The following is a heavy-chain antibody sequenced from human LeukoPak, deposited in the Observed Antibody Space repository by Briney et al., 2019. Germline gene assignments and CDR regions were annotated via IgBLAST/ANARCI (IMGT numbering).Heavy chain of an antibody. Sequence: ASVKVSCKTSGYTFTSYDINWVRQTPGQGLEWMGWMNPDSGNTVYAQKFQGTVTMTRNTSITTAYMELSNLRSEDTAVYYCARGGEMATIRFDYWGQGTLVTVSS. V-gene: IGHV1-8*01. J-gene: IGHJ4*02. D-gene: IGHD5-24*01. CDR3: ARGGEMATIRFDY. CDR2: MNPDSGNT. CDR1: GYTFTSYD.